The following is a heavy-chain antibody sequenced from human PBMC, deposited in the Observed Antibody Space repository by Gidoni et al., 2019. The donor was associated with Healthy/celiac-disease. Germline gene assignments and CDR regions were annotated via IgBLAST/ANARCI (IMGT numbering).Heavy chain of an antibody. Sequence: EVQLLESGGGLVQPGGSLRLSCAASGFTFSSYDMSWVRQAPGKGLEWVSAISGSGGSTYYADSVKGRFTISRDNSKNTLYLQMNSLRAEDTAVYYCAKAKQISRYYFDYWGQGTLVTVSS. CDR2: ISGSGGST. CDR3: AKAKQISRYYFDY. D-gene: IGHD3-16*01. J-gene: IGHJ4*02. CDR1: GFTFSSYD. V-gene: IGHV3-23*01.